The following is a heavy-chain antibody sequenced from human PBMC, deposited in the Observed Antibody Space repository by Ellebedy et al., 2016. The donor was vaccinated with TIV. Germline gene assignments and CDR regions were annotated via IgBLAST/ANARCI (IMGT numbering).Heavy chain of an antibody. CDR1: GGSISSSSYY. D-gene: IGHD4-23*01. CDR3: ARDTPGLHDYGGKGGGFDY. Sequence: MPSETLSLTCTVSGGSISSSSYYWGWIRQPPGKGLEWIGSIYYSGSTYYNPSLKSRVTISVDKSKNQFSLKLSSVTAADTAVYYCARDTPGLHDYGGKGGGFDYWGQGTLVTVSS. CDR2: IYYSGST. J-gene: IGHJ4*02. V-gene: IGHV4-39*07.